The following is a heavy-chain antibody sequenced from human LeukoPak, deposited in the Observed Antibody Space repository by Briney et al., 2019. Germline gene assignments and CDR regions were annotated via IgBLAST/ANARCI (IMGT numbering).Heavy chain of an antibody. CDR1: GYTFTGYY. D-gene: IGHD3-10*01. Sequence: ASVKVSCKASGYTFTGYYMHWVRQAPGQGLEWMGWINPNSGGTNYAQKFQGRVTMTRGTSISTAHMELSRLRSDDTAVYYCASFSGSGSYSDYWGQGTLVTVSS. CDR3: ASFSGSGSYSDY. CDR2: INPNSGGT. J-gene: IGHJ4*02. V-gene: IGHV1-2*02.